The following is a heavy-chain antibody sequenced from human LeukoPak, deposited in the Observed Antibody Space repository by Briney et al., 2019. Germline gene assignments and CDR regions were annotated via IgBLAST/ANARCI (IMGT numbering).Heavy chain of an antibody. CDR3: AKEGRNYYGSGSYYQS. CDR1: GFTFSTYG. V-gene: IGHV3-30*02. J-gene: IGHJ5*02. CDR2: IWYVESNK. Sequence: GGSLRLSCAASGFTFSTYGMHWVRQAPGKGLEWVAVIWYVESNKYYADSVKGRFTISRDNSKNTLYLQMNSLRAEDTAVYYCAKEGRNYYGSGSYYQSWGQGTLVTVSS. D-gene: IGHD3-10*01.